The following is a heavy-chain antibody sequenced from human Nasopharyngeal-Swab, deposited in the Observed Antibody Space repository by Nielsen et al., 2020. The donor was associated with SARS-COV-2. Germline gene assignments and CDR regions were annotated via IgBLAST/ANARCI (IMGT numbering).Heavy chain of an antibody. Sequence: WVRQAHGQRLEWMGWINAGNGNTRYSQKFQGRVTITMDTSASAAYMELSSLRSEDTAVFYCVRGGVVRGVITFNWYFDLWGRGTLVTVSS. CDR2: INAGNGNT. D-gene: IGHD3-10*01. J-gene: IGHJ2*01. V-gene: IGHV1-3*01. CDR3: VRGGVVRGVITFNWYFDL.